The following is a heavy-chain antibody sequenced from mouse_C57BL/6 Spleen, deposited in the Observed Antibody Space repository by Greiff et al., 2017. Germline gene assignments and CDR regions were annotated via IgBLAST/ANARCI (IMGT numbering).Heavy chain of an antibody. CDR3: ARIYYDYDAGDY. Sequence: EVKLQQSGPELVKPGASVKMSCKASGYTFTDYNMHWVKQSHGKSLEWIGYINPNNGGTSYNQKFKGKATLTVNKSSSTAYMELRSLTSEDSAVYYCARIYYDYDAGDYWGQGTTLTVSS. D-gene: IGHD2-4*01. CDR1: GYTFTDYN. CDR2: INPNNGGT. V-gene: IGHV1-22*01. J-gene: IGHJ2*01.